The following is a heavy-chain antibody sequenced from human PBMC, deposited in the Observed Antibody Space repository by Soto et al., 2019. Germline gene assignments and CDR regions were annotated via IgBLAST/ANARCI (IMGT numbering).Heavy chain of an antibody. J-gene: IGHJ4*02. CDR3: ARAPGGYSGYGDV. CDR2: INAGTGNT. V-gene: IGHV1-3*01. D-gene: IGHD5-12*01. Sequence: QVQLVQSGAEVKKPGASVKVSCKASGYTFTSYAMHWVRQAPGQRLEWMGWINAGTGNTKYSQKFQGRVTITRDTSASTAYMELSSLRSEDTAVYYCARAPGGYSGYGDVWGQGTLVTVSS. CDR1: GYTFTSYA.